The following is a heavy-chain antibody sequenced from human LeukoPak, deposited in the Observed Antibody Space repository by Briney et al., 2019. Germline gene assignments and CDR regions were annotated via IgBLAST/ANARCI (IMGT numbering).Heavy chain of an antibody. CDR3: AREKYYYGSAYYMDV. CDR2: IIPIFGTA. D-gene: IGHD3-10*01. CDR1: GGTFSSYA. Sequence: GASVKVSCKASGGTFSSYAISWVRQAPGQGLEWMGVIIPIFGTANYAQKFQGRVTITTDESTSTAYMELSSLRSEDTAVYYCAREKYYYGSAYYMDVWGKGTTVTVSS. V-gene: IGHV1-69*05. J-gene: IGHJ6*03.